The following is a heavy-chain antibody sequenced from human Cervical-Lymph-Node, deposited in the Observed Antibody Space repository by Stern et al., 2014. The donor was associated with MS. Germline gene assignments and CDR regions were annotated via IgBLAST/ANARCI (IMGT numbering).Heavy chain of an antibody. J-gene: IGHJ5*02. CDR1: GYSISSGYY. CDR3: AREEQQLVHGNWFDP. D-gene: IGHD6-13*01. V-gene: IGHV4-38-2*02. CDR2: IYHSGST. Sequence: QVQLQESGPGLVKPSETLSLTCTVSGYSISSGYYWGWIRQPPGKGLEWIGTIYHSGSTYYKPSLKGRVTISVDTSKNTVSLKLSSGAAADTAVYYCAREEQQLVHGNWFDPWGQGTLVTVSS.